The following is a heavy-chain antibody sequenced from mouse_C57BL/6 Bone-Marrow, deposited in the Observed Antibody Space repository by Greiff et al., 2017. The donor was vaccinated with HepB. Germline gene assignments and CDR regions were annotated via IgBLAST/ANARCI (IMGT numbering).Heavy chain of an antibody. J-gene: IGHJ2*01. CDR2: ISYSGST. CDR1: GYSITSGYD. V-gene: IGHV3-1*01. CDR3: ARINPSNGNYYFDY. D-gene: IGHD2-1*01. Sequence: VQLQQSGPGMVKPSQSLSLTCTVTGYSITSGYDWHWIRHFPGNKLEWMGYISYSGSTNYNPSLKSRISITHDTSKNHFFLKLNSVTTEDTATYYCARINPSNGNYYFDYWGQGTTLTVSS.